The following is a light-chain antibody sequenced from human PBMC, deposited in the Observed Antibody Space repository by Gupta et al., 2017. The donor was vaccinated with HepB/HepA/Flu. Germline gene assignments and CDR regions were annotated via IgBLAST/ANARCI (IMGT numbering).Light chain of an antibody. V-gene: IGKV1-9*01. Sequence: DIQLTQSPSFLSASVGDRVTITCRASQGISSYLAWYQQKPGKARKLLIYAASTLQSGVPSSFSGSGSGTEFTLTISSLHPEDFATYYCQQLNSYPRTFGGGTKVEIK. CDR3: QQLNSYPRT. CDR1: QGISSY. J-gene: IGKJ4*01. CDR2: AAS.